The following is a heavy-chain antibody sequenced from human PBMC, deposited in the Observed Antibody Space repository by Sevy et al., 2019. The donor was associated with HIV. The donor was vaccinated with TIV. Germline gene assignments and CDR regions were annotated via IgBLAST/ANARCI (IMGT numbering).Heavy chain of an antibody. CDR3: AKVLHIVVVPAAIDYYYGMDV. D-gene: IGHD2-2*01. J-gene: IGHJ6*02. Sequence: GGSLRLSCADSGSTFSNYVMSWVRQAPGKGLEWVSSISGSGDFTYYPDSVKGRFTISRDNSKNTLYLQMNSLRAEDTAVYFCAKVLHIVVVPAAIDYYYGMDVWGQGTTVTVSS. V-gene: IGHV3-23*01. CDR2: ISGSGDFT. CDR1: GSTFSNYV.